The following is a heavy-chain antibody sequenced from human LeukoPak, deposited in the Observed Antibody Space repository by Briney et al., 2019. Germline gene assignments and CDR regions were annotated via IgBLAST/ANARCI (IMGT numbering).Heavy chain of an antibody. CDR3: ARERRYSRKIDY. J-gene: IGHJ4*02. V-gene: IGHV1-2*02. D-gene: IGHD6-13*01. CDR1: GYTFTGYY. Sequence: ASVTVSCKASGYTFTGYYMHRVRQAPGQGLEWMGWINPNSGGTNYAQKFQGRVTMTRDTSISTAYMELSRLRSDDTAVYYCARERRYSRKIDYWGQGTLVTVSS. CDR2: INPNSGGT.